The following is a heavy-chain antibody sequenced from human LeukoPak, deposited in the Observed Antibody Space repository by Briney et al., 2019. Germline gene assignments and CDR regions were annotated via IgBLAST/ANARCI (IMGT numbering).Heavy chain of an antibody. Sequence: PSETLSLTCTVSGGSISSSSYYWGWIRQPPGKGLEWIGSIYYSGSTYYNPSLKSRVTISVDTSKNQFSPKLSSVTAADTAVYYCARDYAPRRDGYNPLPKYYFDYWGQGTLVTVSS. V-gene: IGHV4-39*07. J-gene: IGHJ4*02. CDR3: ARDYAPRRDGYNPLPKYYFDY. CDR2: IYYSGST. D-gene: IGHD5-24*01. CDR1: GGSISSSSYY.